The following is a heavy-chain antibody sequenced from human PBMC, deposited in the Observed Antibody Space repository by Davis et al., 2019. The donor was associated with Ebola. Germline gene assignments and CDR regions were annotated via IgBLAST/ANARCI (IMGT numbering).Heavy chain of an antibody. Sequence: AASVKVSCKASGYTFTGYYMHWVRQAPGQGLEWMGWINPNSGGTNYAQKFQGWVTMTRDTSISTAYMELSRLRSDDTAVYYCARDSDVWGGGYWGQGTLVTVSS. CDR3: ARDSDVWGGGY. D-gene: IGHD3-16*01. V-gene: IGHV1-2*04. CDR2: INPNSGGT. CDR1: GYTFTGYY. J-gene: IGHJ4*02.